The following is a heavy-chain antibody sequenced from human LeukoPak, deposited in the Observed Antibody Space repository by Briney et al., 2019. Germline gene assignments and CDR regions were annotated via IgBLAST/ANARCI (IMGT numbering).Heavy chain of an antibody. CDR1: GGSISSYY. CDR3: ARLVHSGYDYGPYP. CDR2: IYYSGST. D-gene: IGHD5-12*01. J-gene: IGHJ5*02. V-gene: IGHV4-59*08. Sequence: SETLSLTCTVSGGSISSYYWSWIRQPPGKGLEWIGYIYYSGSTNYNPSLKSRVTISVDTSKNQFSLKLSSVTAADTAVYYCARLVHSGYDYGPYPWGQGTLVTVSS.